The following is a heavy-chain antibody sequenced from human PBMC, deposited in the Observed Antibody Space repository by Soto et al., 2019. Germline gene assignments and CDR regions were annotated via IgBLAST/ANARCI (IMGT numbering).Heavy chain of an antibody. V-gene: IGHV1-3*05. CDR3: ARSIVVVTALDY. J-gene: IGHJ4*02. Sequence: QVQLVQSGAEEKKPGASVKVSCKASGYTFTSYGMHWVRQAPGQRLEWMGWINAGNGNTKYSQKFQGRVTITRDTSASTAYMELSSLRSEDTAVYYCARSIVVVTALDYWGQGTLVTVS. D-gene: IGHD2-21*02. CDR2: INAGNGNT. CDR1: GYTFTSYG.